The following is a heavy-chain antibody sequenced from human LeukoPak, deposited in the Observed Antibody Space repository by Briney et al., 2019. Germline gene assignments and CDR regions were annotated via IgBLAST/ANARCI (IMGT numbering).Heavy chain of an antibody. CDR2: IFPTTGTT. J-gene: IGHJ4*02. V-gene: IGHV1-46*01. Sequence: ASVKVSCKASGYTFTSHYIHWVRQAPGQGLEWMGIIFPTTGTTRHAQKFQGRVTMTRDTSTTTVYLDLSSLTSEDTAVYYCATEVPGSYHFDYWGQGTQVTVSS. CDR1: GYTFTSHY. CDR3: ATEVPGSYHFDY. D-gene: IGHD1-14*01.